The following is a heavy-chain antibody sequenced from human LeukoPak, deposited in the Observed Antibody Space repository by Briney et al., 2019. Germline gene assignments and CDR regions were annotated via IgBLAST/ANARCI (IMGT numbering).Heavy chain of an antibody. CDR3: ARETYYYDSRASKQVDY. Sequence: SGPALVRPTQTLTLTCTFSGFSLSTSGMCVSWIRQHPGKALEWLARIDWEDDKYYRTSLKTRLTISKDTSKNQVVLKMTNVDPVDTATYYCARETYYYDSRASKQVDYWGQGTLVTVSS. D-gene: IGHD3-22*01. CDR2: IDWEDDK. V-gene: IGHV2-70*11. CDR1: GFSLSTSGMC. J-gene: IGHJ4*02.